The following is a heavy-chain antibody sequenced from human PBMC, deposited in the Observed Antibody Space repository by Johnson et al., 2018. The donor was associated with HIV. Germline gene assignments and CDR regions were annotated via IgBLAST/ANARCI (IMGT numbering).Heavy chain of an antibody. J-gene: IGHJ3*02. CDR1: GFTFSSYA. CDR3: ARAVCRGGRCYSHDAFDI. CDR2: IGTAGDT. V-gene: IGHV3-13*01. D-gene: IGHD2-15*01. Sequence: VHLVESGGGLVKPGGSLRLSCAASGFTFSSYAMHWVRQATGKGLEWVSTIGTAGDTYYPGSVKGRFTVSREDAKNSLYLQMNSLRAGDTALYYCARAVCRGGRCYSHDAFDIWGQGTMVTVSS.